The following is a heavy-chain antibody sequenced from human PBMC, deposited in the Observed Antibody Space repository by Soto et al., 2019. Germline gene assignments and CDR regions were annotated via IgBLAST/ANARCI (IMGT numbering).Heavy chain of an antibody. CDR2: IYYSGST. D-gene: IGHD2-2*01. Sequence: QVQLQESGPGLVKPSETLSLTCTVSGGSISSYYWSWIRQPPGKGLEWIGYIYYSGSTHYNPSLKSRVTISVDTSKNQFALKLSSVTAADTAVYYCARADIVVVPAAHDAFDIWGQGTMVTVSS. CDR3: ARADIVVVPAAHDAFDI. J-gene: IGHJ3*02. CDR1: GGSISSYY. V-gene: IGHV4-59*01.